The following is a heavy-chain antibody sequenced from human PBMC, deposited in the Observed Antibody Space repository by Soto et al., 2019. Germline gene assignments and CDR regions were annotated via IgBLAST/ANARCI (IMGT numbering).Heavy chain of an antibody. CDR3: ASGLVAGNFYYYYGMDV. V-gene: IGHV1-18*01. Sequence: GASVKVSCKASGYTFTSYGISWVRQAPGQGLEWMGWISAYNGNTNYAQKLQGRVTMTTDTSTSTAYMELRSLRSDDTAVYYCASGLVAGNFYYYYGMDVWGQGTKVTVSS. CDR1: GYTFTSYG. CDR2: ISAYNGNT. D-gene: IGHD6-19*01. J-gene: IGHJ6*02.